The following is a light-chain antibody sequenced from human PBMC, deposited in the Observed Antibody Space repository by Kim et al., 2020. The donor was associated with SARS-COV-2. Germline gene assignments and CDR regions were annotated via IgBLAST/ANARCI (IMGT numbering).Light chain of an antibody. CDR3: QQYGSSPPNT. CDR1: QSVSSSY. J-gene: IGKJ2*01. CDR2: GAS. Sequence: EIVLTQSPGTLSLSPGERATLSCRASQSVSSSYLAWYQQKPGQAPRLLIYGASSRATGIPDRFSGSGSGTDFTLTISRLEPEDFAVYYCQQYGSSPPNTFGQGTNLEI. V-gene: IGKV3-20*01.